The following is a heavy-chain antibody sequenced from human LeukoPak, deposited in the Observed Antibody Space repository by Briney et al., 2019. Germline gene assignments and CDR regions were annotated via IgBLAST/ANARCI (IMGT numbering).Heavy chain of an antibody. CDR2: IKSKTDGGTT. CDR1: GFIFRNAW. CDR3: TTGVLVAG. Sequence: GGSLRLSCAASGFIFRNAWMNSVRQAPGKGLEWVGRIKSKTDGGTTDYAAPLKGRFIISRDDSKNTLYLQMNSRKTEDAAVYYCTTGVLVAGWGQGTLVTVSS. V-gene: IGHV3-15*01. J-gene: IGHJ4*02. D-gene: IGHD6-19*01.